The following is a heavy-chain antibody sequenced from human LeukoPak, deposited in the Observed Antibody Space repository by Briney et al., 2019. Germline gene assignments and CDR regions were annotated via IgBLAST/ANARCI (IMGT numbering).Heavy chain of an antibody. Sequence: SETLSLTCTVSGGSISSGDYYWSWIRLPPGKGLEWIGYIYYSGSTYYNPSLKSRVTISVDTSKNQFSLKLSSVTAADTAVYYCARVPRPYDYVWGSPFDYWGQGTLVTVSS. V-gene: IGHV4-30-4*01. CDR3: ARVPRPYDYVWGSPFDY. CDR2: IYYSGST. CDR1: GGSISSGDYY. J-gene: IGHJ4*02. D-gene: IGHD3-16*01.